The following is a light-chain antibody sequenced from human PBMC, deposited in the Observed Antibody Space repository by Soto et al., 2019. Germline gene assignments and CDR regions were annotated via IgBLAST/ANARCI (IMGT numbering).Light chain of an antibody. J-gene: IGKJ5*01. Sequence: EIVLTQSPATLSLSPGERATLSCRASQSVSSYLAWYQQKPGQAPRLLLYGASTRATGIPARFSGGGSGTEFTLTISSLQSEDFAVYYCQQYNNWPITFGQGTRLEIK. CDR3: QQYNNWPIT. V-gene: IGKV3-15*01. CDR1: QSVSSY. CDR2: GAS.